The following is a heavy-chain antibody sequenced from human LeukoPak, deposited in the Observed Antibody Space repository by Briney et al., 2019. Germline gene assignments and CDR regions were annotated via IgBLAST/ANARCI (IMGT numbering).Heavy chain of an antibody. D-gene: IGHD5-12*01. J-gene: IGHJ4*02. CDR2: IYYSGST. Sequence: PSETLSLTCTVSGGSINSGGYYWSWIRQHPGKGLEWIGYIYYSGSTYYNPSLKSRLTISVGTSKNQFSLKLSSVTAADTAVYYCARDGGISSSFDYWGQGTLVTVSS. CDR1: GGSINSGGYY. CDR3: ARDGGISSSFDY. V-gene: IGHV4-31*03.